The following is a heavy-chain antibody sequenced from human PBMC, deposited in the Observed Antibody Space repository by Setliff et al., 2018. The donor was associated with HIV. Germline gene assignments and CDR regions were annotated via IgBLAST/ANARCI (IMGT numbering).Heavy chain of an antibody. Sequence: LRLSCAASGFTFSNSWMTWVRQAPGKGLEWVANIKKDGSDKFYVDSVKGRFAISRDNAKNSLNLEMNSLRAEDTAIYYRASSRPPDDSSGYLDHWGQGTLVTVSS. CDR1: GFTFSNSW. D-gene: IGHD3-22*01. J-gene: IGHJ4*01. CDR3: ASSRPPDDSSGYLDH. CDR2: IKKDGSDK. V-gene: IGHV3-7*03.